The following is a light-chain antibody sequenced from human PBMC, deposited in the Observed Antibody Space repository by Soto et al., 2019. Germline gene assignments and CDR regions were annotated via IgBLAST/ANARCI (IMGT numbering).Light chain of an antibody. CDR1: STVVGGYYY. J-gene: IGLJ1*01. Sequence: QSVLTQPPSASGSPGQSVTISCTGTSTVVGGYYYVSWYQQHPGKAPKLIIYDVSKRPSGVPDRFSGSKSGTTASLTVSGLHAEDEADYYCSSYAGSNNLVFGTGTKVTVL. CDR2: DVS. CDR3: SSYAGSNNLV. V-gene: IGLV2-8*01.